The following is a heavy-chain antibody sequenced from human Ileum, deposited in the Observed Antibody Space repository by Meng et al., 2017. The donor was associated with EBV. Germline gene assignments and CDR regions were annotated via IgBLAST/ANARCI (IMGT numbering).Heavy chain of an antibody. D-gene: IGHD6-13*01. CDR3: ALRPRQLLRGWFDS. V-gene: IGHV2-5*01. Sequence: QITLKGSSPTVGKPPQTLPLTCTFSGFSLRTSGVGVGWIRQPPGKALEWLAMIYGQGDKHYSPSLTSRLTITKDTSKNQVVLTMTNMDSVDTATYYCALRPRQLLRGWFDSWGQGALVTVSS. J-gene: IGHJ5*01. CDR2: IYGQGDK. CDR1: GFSLRTSGVG.